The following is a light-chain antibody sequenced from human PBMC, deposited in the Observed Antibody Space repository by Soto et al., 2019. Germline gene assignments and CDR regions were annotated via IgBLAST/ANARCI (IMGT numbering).Light chain of an antibody. V-gene: IGLV2-8*01. CDR3: SSYAGNNNYV. J-gene: IGLJ1*01. CDR2: EVT. CDR1: RSDIGDYNY. Sequence: QAVLTQPPSASGSSGQSVTFSCTGTRSDIGDYNYVSWYQQHPGKAPKLMIYEVTKRPSGVPDRFSGSKSGNTASLTVSGLQADDEADYYCSSYAGNNNYVFGTGTKVTVL.